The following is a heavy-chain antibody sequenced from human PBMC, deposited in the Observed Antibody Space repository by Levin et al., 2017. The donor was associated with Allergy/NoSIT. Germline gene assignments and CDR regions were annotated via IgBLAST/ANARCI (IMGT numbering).Heavy chain of an antibody. V-gene: IGHV3-72*01. CDR3: ARCGHFVGAAKFDVDV. J-gene: IGHJ6*02. CDR2: IRNKANSYTT. CDR1: GFTFSDYY. D-gene: IGHD1-26*01. Sequence: PGGSLRLSCAASGFTFSDYYMDWVRQAPGKGLEWVGRIRNKANSYTTEYAASVKGRFTISGDDSKNSLYLQMNSLKTEDTAVYYCARCGHFVGAAKFDVDVWGQGTTVTVSS.